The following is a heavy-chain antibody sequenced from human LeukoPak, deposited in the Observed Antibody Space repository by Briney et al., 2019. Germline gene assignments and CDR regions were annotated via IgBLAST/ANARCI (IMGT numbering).Heavy chain of an antibody. D-gene: IGHD1-26*01. CDR1: GYSFDDNA. CDR3: ARDRMGATGNFDY. V-gene: IGHV3-20*04. CDR2: INWNAEYI. Sequence: PGGSLRLSCAASGYSFDDNALSWVRQAPGKGLEWVSTINWNAEYITYADSVRGRFTISRDHAKSSVYLQMDSLRVEDTALYYCARDRMGATGNFDYWGQGTLVTVSS. J-gene: IGHJ4*02.